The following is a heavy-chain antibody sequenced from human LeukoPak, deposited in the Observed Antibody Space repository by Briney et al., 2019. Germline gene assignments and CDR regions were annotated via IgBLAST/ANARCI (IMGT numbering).Heavy chain of an antibody. J-gene: IGHJ3*02. CDR3: AREWELLRSFAFDI. CDR2: ISSSSSYI. CDR1: GFTFSSYS. Sequence: PGGSLRLSCAASGFTFSSYSMNWVRQAPGKGLEWVSSISSSSSYIYYAGSVKGRFTISRDNAKNSLYLQMNSLRAEDTAVYYCAREWELLRSFAFDIWGQGTMVTVSS. V-gene: IGHV3-21*01. D-gene: IGHD1-26*01.